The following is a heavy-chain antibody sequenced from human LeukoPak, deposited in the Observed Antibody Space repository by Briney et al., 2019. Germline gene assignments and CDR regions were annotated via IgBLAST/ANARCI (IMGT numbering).Heavy chain of an antibody. CDR2: INPNSGGT. D-gene: IGHD5-12*01. Sequence: ASVKVSCKASGYTFTGYYMHWVRQAPGQGLEWMGWINPNSGGTNYAQKFQGWVTMTRDTSISTAYVELSRLRSDDTAVYYCARRGENSGYDSDYWGQGTLVTVSS. CDR3: ARRGENSGYDSDY. CDR1: GYTFTGYY. J-gene: IGHJ4*02. V-gene: IGHV1-2*04.